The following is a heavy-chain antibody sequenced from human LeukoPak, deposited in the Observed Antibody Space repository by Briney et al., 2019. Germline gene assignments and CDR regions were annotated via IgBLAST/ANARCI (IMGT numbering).Heavy chain of an antibody. CDR1: GFTFRSHW. CDR3: ARGSDGYNPGLIDY. Sequence: GGSLRLSCAASGFTFRSHWMHWVRQAPGKGLVWVSSISSSSSYIYYADSVKGRFTISRDNAKNSLYLQMNSLRAEDTAVYYCARGSDGYNPGLIDYWGQGTLVTVSS. V-gene: IGHV3-21*01. J-gene: IGHJ4*02. D-gene: IGHD5-24*01. CDR2: ISSSSSYI.